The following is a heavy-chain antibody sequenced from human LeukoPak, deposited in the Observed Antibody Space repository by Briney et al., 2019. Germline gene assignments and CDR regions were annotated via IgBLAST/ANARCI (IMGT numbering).Heavy chain of an antibody. D-gene: IGHD6-13*01. CDR2: ISYDGSNK. Sequence: GSLRLSCAASGFTFSSYAMHWVRQAPGKGLEWVAVISYDGSNKYYADSVKGRFTISRDNSKNTLYLQMNSLRAEDTAVYYCARDELIRIAAAGGFDYWGQGTLVTVSS. CDR3: ARDELIRIAAAGGFDY. CDR1: GFTFSSYA. J-gene: IGHJ4*02. V-gene: IGHV3-30*04.